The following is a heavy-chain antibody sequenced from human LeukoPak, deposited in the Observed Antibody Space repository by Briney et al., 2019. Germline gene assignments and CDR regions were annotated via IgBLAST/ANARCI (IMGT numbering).Heavy chain of an antibody. CDR3: TRDFYSSSWD. D-gene: IGHD6-13*01. J-gene: IGHJ1*01. V-gene: IGHV3-74*01. Sequence: GGSRRLSCAVSGFTFSGYWMNWVRQAPGKGLVWVSRINSDGSGATYEDSVKGRFTISRENAKKMLFLQMNSLRAEETAVYYCTRDFYSSSWDWGQGTLVTVSS. CDR1: GFTFSGYW. CDR2: INSDGSGA.